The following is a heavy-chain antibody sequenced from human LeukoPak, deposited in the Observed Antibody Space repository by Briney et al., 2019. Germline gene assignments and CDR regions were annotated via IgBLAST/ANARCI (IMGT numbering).Heavy chain of an antibody. J-gene: IGHJ4*02. CDR3: ARSAPSYDILTGYAPTAADY. V-gene: IGHV4-39*01. CDR2: IYNSGST. CDR1: GDSISSSSYY. Sequence: PSETLSLTCTVSGDSISSSSYYWGWIRQPPGKGLEWIGSIYNSGSTYYNPSLKSRVTISVDTSKNQFSLNLYSVTAADTAVYYCARSAPSYDILTGYAPTAADYWGQGTLVTVSS. D-gene: IGHD3-9*01.